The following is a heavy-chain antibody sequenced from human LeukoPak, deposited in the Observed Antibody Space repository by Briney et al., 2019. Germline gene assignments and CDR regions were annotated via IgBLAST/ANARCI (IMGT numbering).Heavy chain of an antibody. V-gene: IGHV3-23*01. J-gene: IGHJ4*02. Sequence: TGGSLRLSCAASGFTFSSYAMSWVRQAPGKGLEWVSAISGSGGSTYYADSVKGRFTISRDNSKNTLYLQMNSLRAEDTAVYYCAKAGIELWSVFDYWGQGTLVTVSS. CDR3: AKAGIELWSVFDY. CDR2: ISGSGGST. CDR1: GFTFSSYA. D-gene: IGHD5-18*01.